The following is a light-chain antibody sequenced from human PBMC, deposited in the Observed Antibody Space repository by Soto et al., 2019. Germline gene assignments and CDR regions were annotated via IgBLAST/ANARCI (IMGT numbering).Light chain of an antibody. CDR1: QSISSY. CDR2: AAS. J-gene: IGKJ1*01. CDR3: QQSYSTPWT. Sequence: DIQMTQSPSSLSASVGDRVTITCRASQSISSYLNWYQQKPGKAPKHLIYAASSLQSGGPSRFTGSGSGTAFTLTISSLQPEDFATYYCQQSYSTPWTFGQGTKVEIK. V-gene: IGKV1-39*01.